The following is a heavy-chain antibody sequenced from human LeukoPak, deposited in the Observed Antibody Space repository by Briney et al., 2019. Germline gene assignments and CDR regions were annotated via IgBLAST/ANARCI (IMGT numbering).Heavy chain of an antibody. V-gene: IGHV1-69*05. CDR3: LRRQALRGRHRAFDP. CDR1: LALFSTSA. J-gene: IGHJ5*02. Sequence: GSPGRLCSTPSLALFSTSAVSLVREAPGQGLQWRGGSSPMFGTAKYAQKFQGRVTITTDESTTTDYMELISLRCEDTAVYYCLRRQALRGRHRAFDPWGQGTLVTVTS. D-gene: IGHD6-25*01. CDR2: SSPMFGTA.